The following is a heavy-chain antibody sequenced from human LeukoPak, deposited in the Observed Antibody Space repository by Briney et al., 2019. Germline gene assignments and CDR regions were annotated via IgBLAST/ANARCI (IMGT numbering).Heavy chain of an antibody. D-gene: IGHD4-17*01. CDR1: GYSFTSYW. Sequence: GESLKISCKGSGYSFTSYWISWVRQMPGKGLEWMGRTDPSDSYTNYSPSFQGHVTISADKSISTAYLQWSSLKASDTAMYYCARHGANYGDYGWFDPWGQGTLVTVSS. CDR3: ARHGANYGDYGWFDP. V-gene: IGHV5-10-1*01. J-gene: IGHJ5*02. CDR2: TDPSDSYT.